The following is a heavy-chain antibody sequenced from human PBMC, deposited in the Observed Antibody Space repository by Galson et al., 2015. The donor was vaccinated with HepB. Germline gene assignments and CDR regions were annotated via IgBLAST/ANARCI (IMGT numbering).Heavy chain of an antibody. J-gene: IGHJ6*03. V-gene: IGHV4-34*01. CDR2: INHSGST. CDR1: GGSFSGYY. CDR3: ARGHLAVPYYMDV. Sequence: TLSLTCAVYGGSFSGYYWSWIRQPPGKGLEWIGEINHSGSTNYNPSLKSRVTISVDTSKNQFPLKLSSVTAADTAVYYCARGHLAVPYYMDVWGKGTTVTVSS.